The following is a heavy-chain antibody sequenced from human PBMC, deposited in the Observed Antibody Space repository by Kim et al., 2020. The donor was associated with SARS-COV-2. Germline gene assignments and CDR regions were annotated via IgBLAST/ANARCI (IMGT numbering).Heavy chain of an antibody. D-gene: IGHD3-9*01. Sequence: SETLSLTCTVSGGSISSSSYYWGWIRQPPGKGLEWIGSIYYSGSTYYNPSLKSRVTISVDTSKNQFSLKLSSVTAADTAVYYCLSILTGSQGDAFDIWGQGTMVTVSS. CDR3: LSILTGSQGDAFDI. CDR1: GGSISSSSYY. J-gene: IGHJ3*02. CDR2: IYYSGST. V-gene: IGHV4-39*07.